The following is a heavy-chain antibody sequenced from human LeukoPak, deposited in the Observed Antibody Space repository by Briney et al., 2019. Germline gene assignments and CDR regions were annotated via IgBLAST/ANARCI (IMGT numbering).Heavy chain of an antibody. Sequence: SETLSLTCTVSGGSVSSGSYYWSWIRQPPGKGLEWIGYIYYSGGTNYNPSLKSRVTISVDTSKNQFSLKLSSVTAADTAVYYCARGSRYYGSGSYYSYWGQGTLVTVSS. J-gene: IGHJ4*02. D-gene: IGHD3-10*01. CDR3: ARGSRYYGSGSYYSY. V-gene: IGHV4-61*01. CDR2: IYYSGGT. CDR1: GGSVSSGSYY.